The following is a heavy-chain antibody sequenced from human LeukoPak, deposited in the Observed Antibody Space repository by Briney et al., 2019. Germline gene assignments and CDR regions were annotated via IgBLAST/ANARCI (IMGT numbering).Heavy chain of an antibody. Sequence: GGSLRLSCAASGFTFSDYYMSWIRQAPGKGLEWVSHISSSGSTIYYADSVKGRFTISRDNAKNSLYLQMNSLRAEDTAVYYCARCGFRYYYDSSGYFVYWGQGTLVTVSS. J-gene: IGHJ4*02. D-gene: IGHD3-22*01. V-gene: IGHV3-11*04. CDR3: ARCGFRYYYDSSGYFVY. CDR1: GFTFSDYY. CDR2: ISSSGSTI.